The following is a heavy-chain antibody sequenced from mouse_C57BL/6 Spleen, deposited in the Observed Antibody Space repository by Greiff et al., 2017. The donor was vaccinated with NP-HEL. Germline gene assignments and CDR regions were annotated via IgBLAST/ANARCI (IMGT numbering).Heavy chain of an antibody. D-gene: IGHD2-3*01. V-gene: IGHV1-26*01. J-gene: IGHJ2*01. CDR2: INPNNGGT. Sequence: EVQLQQSGPELVKPGASVKISCKASGYTFTDYYMNWVKQSHGKSLEWIGDINPNNGGTSYNQKFKGKATLTVDKSSSTAYMELRSLTSEDSAVYYCARRDDGYPAYYFDYWGQGTTLTVSS. CDR1: GYTFTDYY. CDR3: ARRDDGYPAYYFDY.